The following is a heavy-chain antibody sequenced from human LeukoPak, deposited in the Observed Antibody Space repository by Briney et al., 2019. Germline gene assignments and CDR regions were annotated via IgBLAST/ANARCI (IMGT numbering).Heavy chain of an antibody. CDR2: IYHSGST. V-gene: IGHV4-38-2*01. Sequence: SETLSLTCGVSGYSIRSGYYWGWIRQPPGKGLEWIGSIYHSGSTYYNPSLKSRVTISVDTSKNQFSLKLSSVTAADTAVYYCARRGGAARSYYFDYWGQGTLVTVSS. J-gene: IGHJ4*02. D-gene: IGHD6-6*01. CDR1: GYSIRSGYY. CDR3: ARRGGAARSYYFDY.